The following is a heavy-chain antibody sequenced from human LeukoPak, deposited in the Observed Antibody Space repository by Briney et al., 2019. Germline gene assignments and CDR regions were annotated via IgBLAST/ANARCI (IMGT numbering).Heavy chain of an antibody. Sequence: GGSLRLSCAASGFRFGSYWMTWARQAPGKGLEWVAMIKQLGNEMYYVDSVKGRFTISRDNAKNSLYLQMNSLRAEDTAVYYCARRRITIFGVVTHFDYWGQGTLVTVSS. CDR3: ARRRITIFGVVTHFDY. CDR1: GFRFGSYW. CDR2: IKQLGNEM. D-gene: IGHD3-3*01. J-gene: IGHJ4*02. V-gene: IGHV3-7*01.